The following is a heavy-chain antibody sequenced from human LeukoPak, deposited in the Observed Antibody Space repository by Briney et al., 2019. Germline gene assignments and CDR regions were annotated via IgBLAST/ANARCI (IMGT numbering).Heavy chain of an antibody. Sequence: SETLSLTCAVYGGSFSGYYWSWIRQPPGKGLEWIGEINHSGSTNYNPSLKSRVTISVDTSKNQFSLKLSSVTAADTAVYYCARGPHTAMVHDAFDIWGQGTMVTVSS. CDR2: INHSGST. V-gene: IGHV4-34*01. D-gene: IGHD5-18*01. CDR1: GGSFSGYY. CDR3: ARGPHTAMVHDAFDI. J-gene: IGHJ3*02.